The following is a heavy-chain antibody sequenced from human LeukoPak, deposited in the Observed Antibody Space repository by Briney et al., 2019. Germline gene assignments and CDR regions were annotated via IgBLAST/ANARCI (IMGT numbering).Heavy chain of an antibody. V-gene: IGHV1-46*01. Sequence: GASVKVSCKASGYTFTSHYMHWVRQAPGQGLEWMGIINPSGGSTSYAQKFQGRVTMTRDMSTSTVYMELSSLRSEDTAVYYCARDFKWVRAAAGHVDYWGQGTLVTVSS. D-gene: IGHD6-13*01. CDR1: GYTFTSHY. J-gene: IGHJ4*02. CDR2: INPSGGST. CDR3: ARDFKWVRAAAGHVDY.